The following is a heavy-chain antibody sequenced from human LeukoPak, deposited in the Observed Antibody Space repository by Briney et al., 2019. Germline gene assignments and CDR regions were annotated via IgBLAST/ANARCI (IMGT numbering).Heavy chain of an antibody. J-gene: IGHJ5*02. CDR3: ARKLSGWFDP. V-gene: IGHV4-4*09. D-gene: IGHD6-25*01. CDR2: IFSSATT. Sequence: QTSETLSLTCSVSGASISTYYSSWIRQPPGKELEWIGYIFSSATTNYNPSLRSRVTISKDTSKNQFSLKLSSVTAADTAVYYCARKLSGWFDPWGQGTLVTVSS. CDR1: GASISTYY.